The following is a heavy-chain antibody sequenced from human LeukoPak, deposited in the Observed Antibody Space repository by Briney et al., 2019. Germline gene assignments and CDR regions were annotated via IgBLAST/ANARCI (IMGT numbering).Heavy chain of an antibody. J-gene: IGHJ4*02. CDR2: IWYDGSNK. Sequence: GGSLRLSSGASGFTFSTYGMQWVRQAPGKGLEWVAVIWYDGSNKYYADSVKGRFTVSRDNSKNTLYLQMNSLRAEDTAVYYCARSMAAADYWGQGTLVTVSS. CDR3: ARSMAAADY. V-gene: IGHV3-33*01. D-gene: IGHD6-13*01. CDR1: GFTFSTYG.